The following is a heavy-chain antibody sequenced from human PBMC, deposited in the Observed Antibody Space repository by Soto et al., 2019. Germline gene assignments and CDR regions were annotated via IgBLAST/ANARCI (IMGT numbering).Heavy chain of an antibody. J-gene: IGHJ5*02. D-gene: IGHD2-15*01. V-gene: IGHV4-31*07. CDR3: AAYCSGSGRCGNWVDP. CDR1: GGSLSRAGHY. CDR2: IHYSGST. Sequence: QVQLQESGPGLVKPSQTLSLTCTVSGGSLSRAGHYWLWFRQHPGMGLEWIGYIHYSGSTYYNPSLEGRAPISLDKSTTQFALKLSAGTAADAAGYYLAAYCSGSGRCGNWVDPWGQGTLVPVSS.